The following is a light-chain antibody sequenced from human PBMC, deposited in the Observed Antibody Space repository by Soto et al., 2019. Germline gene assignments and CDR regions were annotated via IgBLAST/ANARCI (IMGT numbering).Light chain of an antibody. CDR2: TAS. CDR1: QTISRW. Sequence: DIEMTVDPASLPTTQKDKVSIXXRASQTISRWLAWYQQKPEKAPRLLIYTASTLESGVPSRFSASGSGAEFTPTYDILLRSRYSSCSALAFYNGRT. J-gene: IGKJ1*01. CDR3: LAFYNGRT. V-gene: IGKV1-5*01.